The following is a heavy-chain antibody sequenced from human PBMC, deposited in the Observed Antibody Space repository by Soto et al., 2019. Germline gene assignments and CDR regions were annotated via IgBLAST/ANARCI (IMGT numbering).Heavy chain of an antibody. CDR3: ARAENGGAADY. J-gene: IGHJ4*02. D-gene: IGHD3-16*01. CDR1: GGSIRSSSYY. Sequence: SETLSLTCTVSGGSIRSSSYYWGWIRQPPGKGLEWIGSIFYSGNTYYNPSLKSRVTISVDTSKNHFSLKLSSVTAADTAVYYCARAENGGAADYWGQGTLVTVSS. V-gene: IGHV4-39*02. CDR2: IFYSGNT.